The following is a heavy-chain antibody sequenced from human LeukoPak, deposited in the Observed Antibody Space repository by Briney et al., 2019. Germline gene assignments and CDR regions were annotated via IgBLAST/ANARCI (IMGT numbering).Heavy chain of an antibody. J-gene: IGHJ4*02. Sequence: PGRSLRPSCATSGFTFSHYGMHWVRQAPGKGLEWVAVIWSDGTNSFYGDPVKGRFTISRDNFQRTVYLQMNSLRAEDTAVYYCAKDAQRGFDYSNSLDKWGQGTLVTVSS. CDR3: AKDAQRGFDYSNSLDK. CDR2: IWSDGTNS. D-gene: IGHD4-11*01. V-gene: IGHV3-33*06. CDR1: GFTFSHYG.